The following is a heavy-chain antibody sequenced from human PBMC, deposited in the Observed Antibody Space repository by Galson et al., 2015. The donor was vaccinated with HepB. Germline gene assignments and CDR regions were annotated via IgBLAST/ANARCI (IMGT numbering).Heavy chain of an antibody. CDR3: ARGNQWFGELPDY. D-gene: IGHD3-10*01. CDR2: ISSSSSYT. Sequence: SLRLSCAASGFTFSDYYMSWIRQAPGKGLEWVSYISSSSSYTNYADPVKGRFTISRDNAKNSLYLQMNSLRAEDTAVYYCARGNQWFGELPDYWGQGTLVTVSS. CDR1: GFTFSDYY. V-gene: IGHV3-11*06. J-gene: IGHJ4*02.